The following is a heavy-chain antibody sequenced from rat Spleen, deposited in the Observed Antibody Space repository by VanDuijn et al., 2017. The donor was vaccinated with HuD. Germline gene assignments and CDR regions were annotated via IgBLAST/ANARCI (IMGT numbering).Heavy chain of an antibody. V-gene: IGHV5-20*01. CDR1: GFTFSDYY. Sequence: EVQLAESGGGLVQPGRSLKLSCAASGFTFSDYYMAWVRQAPKKGLEWVASISYEGSTTHYGDSVKGRFTISRDNAENTLYLQLDSLRSEDTATYYCTTDTFYDGTYYPGGFDYWGQGVMVTVSS. CDR3: TTDTFYDGTYYPGGFDY. D-gene: IGHD1-12*02. CDR2: ISYEGSTT. J-gene: IGHJ2*01.